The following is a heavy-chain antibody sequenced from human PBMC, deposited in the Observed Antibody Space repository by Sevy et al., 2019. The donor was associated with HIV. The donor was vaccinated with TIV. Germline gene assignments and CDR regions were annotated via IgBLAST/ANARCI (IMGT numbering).Heavy chain of an antibody. Sequence: SETLSLTCTVSGGSISSSSYYWGWIRQPPGKGLEWTGSIYYSGSTYYNPSLKSRVTISVDTSKNQFSLKLSSVTAADTAVYYCARPHYYDTPKGTYYFDYWGQGTLVTVSS. CDR1: GGSISSSSYY. D-gene: IGHD3-22*01. CDR3: ARPHYYDTPKGTYYFDY. V-gene: IGHV4-39*01. J-gene: IGHJ4*02. CDR2: IYYSGST.